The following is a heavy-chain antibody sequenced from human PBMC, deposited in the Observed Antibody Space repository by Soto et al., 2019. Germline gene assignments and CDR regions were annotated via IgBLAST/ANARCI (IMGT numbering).Heavy chain of an antibody. CDR3: AREGVYSSGLGIDY. V-gene: IGHV1-2*04. CDR1: GYTFTDYY. Sequence: QVQLVQSGAEVKKPGASVKVSCKASGYTFTDYYMHWVRQAPGQGLEWMGWINPNSGVTNYAQKFQDWVTMTRDTSISTAYMELRRLRSDDTAVYYCAREGVYSSGLGIDYWGQGTLVTVSS. J-gene: IGHJ4*02. D-gene: IGHD6-19*01. CDR2: INPNSGVT.